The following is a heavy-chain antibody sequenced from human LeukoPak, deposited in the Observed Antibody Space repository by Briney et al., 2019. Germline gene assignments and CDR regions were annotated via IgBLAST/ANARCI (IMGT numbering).Heavy chain of an antibody. J-gene: IGHJ4*02. D-gene: IGHD5-12*01. Sequence: GGSLRLSCAASGFTFDDYGMSWVRQAPGKGLEWVSSISSSSSYIYYADSVKGRFTISRDNANNSLYLQMNSLRAEDTAVYYCAREGDSGYVELDYWGQGTLVTVSS. CDR1: GFTFDDYG. V-gene: IGHV3-21*01. CDR2: ISSSSSYI. CDR3: AREGDSGYVELDY.